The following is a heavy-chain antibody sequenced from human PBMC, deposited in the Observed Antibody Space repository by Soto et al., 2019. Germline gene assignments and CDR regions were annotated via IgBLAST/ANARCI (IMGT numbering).Heavy chain of an antibody. Sequence: EVQLVESGGGLVQPGGSLRLSCAASGFTFSSYSMNWVRQAPGKGLEWVSYISSSSSTIYYADSVKGRFTISRDNAKNSLSLQMNRLRDEDAAVYYCAREGGSLNWFDPWGPGTLVTVSS. CDR2: ISSSSSTI. J-gene: IGHJ5*02. CDR3: AREGGSLNWFDP. D-gene: IGHD1-26*01. V-gene: IGHV3-48*02. CDR1: GFTFSSYS.